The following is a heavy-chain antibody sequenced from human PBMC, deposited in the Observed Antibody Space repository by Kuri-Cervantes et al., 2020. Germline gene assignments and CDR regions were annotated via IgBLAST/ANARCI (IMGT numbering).Heavy chain of an antibody. Sequence: GESLKISCAASGFTFSSYAMSWVRQAPGKGLGWVSSISAGGGSTYYADSVKGRFTISRDNSKNTLYLQMNSLRAEDTAVYCCATDLRYCSGGTCYGILDCWGQGTLVTVSS. D-gene: IGHD2-15*01. V-gene: IGHV3-23*01. CDR3: ATDLRYCSGGTCYGILDC. CDR2: ISAGGGST. J-gene: IGHJ4*02. CDR1: GFTFSSYA.